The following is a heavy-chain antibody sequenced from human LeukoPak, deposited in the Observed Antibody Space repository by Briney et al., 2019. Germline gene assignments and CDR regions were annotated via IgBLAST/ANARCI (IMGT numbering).Heavy chain of an antibody. D-gene: IGHD5-12*01. CDR2: ISGSGGGT. Sequence: GGSLRLSCAASGFTFSSYAMSWVRQAPGKGLEWVSAISGSGGGTYYADSVKGRFTISRDNSKNTLYLQMNSLRAEDMAVYYCAKDRSGYDFYYWGQGTLVTVSS. CDR3: AKDRSGYDFYY. J-gene: IGHJ4*02. CDR1: GFTFSSYA. V-gene: IGHV3-23*01.